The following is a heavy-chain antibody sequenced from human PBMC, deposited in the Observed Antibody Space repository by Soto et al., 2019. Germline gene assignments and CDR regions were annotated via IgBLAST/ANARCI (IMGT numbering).Heavy chain of an antibody. V-gene: IGHV3-23*01. CDR3: AKNSEIAVPRCYIDL. CDR2: MNGGGGST. Sequence: LGGSLRLSCAASGFTFGSYAMSWVGQAPGKGLEWVSSMNGGGGSTYYAESVQGRFTISRDNSKNTLYLQMNSLRVEDTAVYYCAKNSEIAVPRCYIDLRGQGTLLTVS. CDR1: GFTFGSYA. J-gene: IGHJ4*02. D-gene: IGHD2-21*01.